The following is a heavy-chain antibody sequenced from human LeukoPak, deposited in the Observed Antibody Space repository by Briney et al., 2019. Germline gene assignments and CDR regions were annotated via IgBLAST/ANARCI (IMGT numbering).Heavy chain of an antibody. D-gene: IGHD1-26*01. V-gene: IGHV1-2*06. CDR3: AREWELLSYYFDY. CDR1: GYTFTGYY. J-gene: IGHJ4*02. CDR2: INPNSGGT. Sequence: ASVKVSCKASGYTFTGYYMHWVQQAPGQGLEWMGRINPNSGGTNYAQKFQGRVTMTRDTSISTAYMELSRLRSDDTAVYYCAREWELLSYYFDYWGQGTLVTVSS.